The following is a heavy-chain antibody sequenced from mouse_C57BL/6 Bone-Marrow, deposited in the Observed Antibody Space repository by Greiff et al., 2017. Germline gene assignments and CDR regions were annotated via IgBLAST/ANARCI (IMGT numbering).Heavy chain of an antibody. CDR2: IDPSDSYT. CDR3: AREGGNYGTYYFDC. J-gene: IGHJ2*01. CDR1: GYTFTSYW. D-gene: IGHD2-1*01. Sequence: QVQLQQPGAELVMPGASVKLSCKASGYTFTSYWMHWVKQRPGQGLEWIGEIDPSDSYTNYNQKFKGKSTLTVDKSSSTAYMQLSSLTSEDSAVYYCAREGGNYGTYYFDCWGQGTTLAVSS. V-gene: IGHV1-69*01.